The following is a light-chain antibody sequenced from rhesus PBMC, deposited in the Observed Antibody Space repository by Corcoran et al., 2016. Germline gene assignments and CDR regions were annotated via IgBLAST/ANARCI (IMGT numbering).Light chain of an antibody. CDR3: HQHNSSPYS. CDR2: KAS. CDR1: QSVSSC. V-gene: IGKV1-22*01. Sequence: DIQMTQSPSSLSASVGDTVTITCRASQSVSSCLAWYQQKPGKAPKLLIYKASNLQSGVPSRFSGSGSGTEFTLTISSLQSDDFATYYCHQHNSSPYSFGPGTKVEI. J-gene: IGKJ2*01.